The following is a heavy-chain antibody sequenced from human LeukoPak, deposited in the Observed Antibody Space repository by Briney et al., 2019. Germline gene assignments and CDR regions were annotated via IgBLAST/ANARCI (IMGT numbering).Heavy chain of an antibody. J-gene: IGHJ4*02. Sequence: SETLSLTCSVSGDSISSGYYWGWIRQPPGKGLEWIATIYHSGSTHFNPSLKSRVTISVDTSKNQFSLKLSSVTAADTAVYYCARAVRSYYDSSGYPLFDYWGQGTLVTVSS. CDR1: GDSISSGYY. V-gene: IGHV4-38-2*02. CDR2: IYHSGST. CDR3: ARAVRSYYDSSGYPLFDY. D-gene: IGHD3-22*01.